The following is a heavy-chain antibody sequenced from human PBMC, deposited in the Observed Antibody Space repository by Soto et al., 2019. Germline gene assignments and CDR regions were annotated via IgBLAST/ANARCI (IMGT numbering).Heavy chain of an antibody. CDR1: DVSYSGDY. CDR3: ARDSGGLRLGESLLYGEKDSFDL. V-gene: IGHV4-34*01. D-gene: IGHD3-16*02. J-gene: IGHJ3*01. Sequence: QVQLQAWGAGLLRPSETLSLTCGVSDVSYSGDYWCRIRLPPGQGLEWYVGINDRGSTKFNPSLTRRVKLSIDTSKYQLSLRLSSVTPADTAVYYCARDSGGLRLGESLLYGEKDSFDLLDQGTMVTFSS. CDR2: INDRGST.